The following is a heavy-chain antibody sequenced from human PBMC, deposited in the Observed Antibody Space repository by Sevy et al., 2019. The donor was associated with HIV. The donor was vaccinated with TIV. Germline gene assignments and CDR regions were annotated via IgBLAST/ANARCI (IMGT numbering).Heavy chain of an antibody. CDR2: IKSKTDGGTT. CDR3: ATHTGVRFQH. J-gene: IGHJ1*01. CDR1: GFTFSKAW. V-gene: IGHV3-15*01. Sequence: GGYLRLSCAASGFTFSKAWMSWVRQAPGKGLEWVGRIKSKTDGGTTDYAAPVKGRFTISRDDSKNTLSVQMNSVKIEDTAVYYYATHTGVRFQHWGQGTQVTVSS. D-gene: IGHD5-18*01.